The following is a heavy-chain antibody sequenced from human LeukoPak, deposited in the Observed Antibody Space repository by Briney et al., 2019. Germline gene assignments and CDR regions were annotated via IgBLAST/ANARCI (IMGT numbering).Heavy chain of an antibody. J-gene: IGHJ4*02. Sequence: SVKVSCKASGGTFSSYAISWVRQAPGQGLEWMGGIIPISGTANYAQKFQGRVTMTTDTSTSTAYMELRSLRSDDTAVYYCARDQGIAVAEGEDYWGQGTLVTVSS. V-gene: IGHV1-69*05. D-gene: IGHD6-19*01. CDR3: ARDQGIAVAEGEDY. CDR2: IIPISGTA. CDR1: GGTFSSYA.